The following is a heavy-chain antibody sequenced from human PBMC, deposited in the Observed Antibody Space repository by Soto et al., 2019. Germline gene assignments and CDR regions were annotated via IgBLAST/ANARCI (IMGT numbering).Heavy chain of an antibody. J-gene: IGHJ4*02. Sequence: EVQLVESGGGLVQPGGSLRLSCAASGFTFSTYWMFWVRQAPGKGLEWVATIKGDGSEKRYVDSVKGRFTISRDNAKDSLHLQMNSLRVEDTAVYFCAGAPGWLIENWGQGTLVTVSS. CDR1: GFTFSTYW. CDR3: AGAPGWLIEN. V-gene: IGHV3-7*04. CDR2: IKGDGSEK. D-gene: IGHD3-16*01.